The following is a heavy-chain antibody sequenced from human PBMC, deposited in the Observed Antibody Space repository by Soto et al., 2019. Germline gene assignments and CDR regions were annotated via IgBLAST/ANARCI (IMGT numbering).Heavy chain of an antibody. CDR3: ARDRPITMVRGVIPKDYYYGMDV. Sequence: QVQLQESGPGLVKPSQTLSLTCTVSGGSISSGGYYWSWIRQHPGKGLEWIGYIYYSGSTYYNPSLKGRVTIAVDTSKNQLSLKLSSVTAADTAVYYCARDRPITMVRGVIPKDYYYGMDVWGQGTTVTVSS. CDR1: GGSISSGGYY. V-gene: IGHV4-31*03. J-gene: IGHJ6*01. CDR2: IYYSGST. D-gene: IGHD3-10*01.